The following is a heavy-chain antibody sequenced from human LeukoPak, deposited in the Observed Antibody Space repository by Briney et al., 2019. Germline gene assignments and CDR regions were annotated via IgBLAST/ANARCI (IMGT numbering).Heavy chain of an antibody. CDR2: IKSKTDGGTT. V-gene: IGHV3-15*01. J-gene: IGHJ5*02. CDR1: GFTFSNAW. D-gene: IGHD2-2*01. CDR3: TTRYCSSTSCSGEGWFDP. Sequence: GGSLRLSCAASGFTFSNAWMSWVRQAPGKGLEWVGRIKSKTDGGTTDCAAPVKGRFTISRDDSKNTLYLQMNSLKTEDTAVYYCTTRYCSSTSCSGEGWFDPWGQGTLVTVSS.